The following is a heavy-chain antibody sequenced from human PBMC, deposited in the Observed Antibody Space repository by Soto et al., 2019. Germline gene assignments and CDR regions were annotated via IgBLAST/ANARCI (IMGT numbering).Heavy chain of an antibody. CDR2: IYTDGSRA. V-gene: IGHV3-74*01. J-gene: IGHJ4*02. CDR1: GFTFSNHW. CDR3: ARGAQNYYYFDY. Sequence: GGSLRLSCEASGFTFSNHWMHWVRQAPGKGLVWVSRIYTDGSRADYADSVKGRFTISRDNAKNTVYLQVNSLGAEDTAVYYCARGAQNYYYFDYWGQGTLVTVSS. D-gene: IGHD1-7*01.